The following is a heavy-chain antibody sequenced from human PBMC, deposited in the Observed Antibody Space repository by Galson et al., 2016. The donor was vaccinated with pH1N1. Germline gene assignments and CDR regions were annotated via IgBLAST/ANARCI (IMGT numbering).Heavy chain of an antibody. Sequence: SLRLSCAASGFTFGDYGMTWVRQAPGKGLEWVASINYIGGNIAYADSMKGRFTISRDNAKSSLYLQMNSLRAEDTALYYCARSPGIAVPGLLDFWGQGTLVIVSS. CDR1: GFTFGDYG. J-gene: IGHJ4*02. CDR3: ARSPGIAVPGLLDF. D-gene: IGHD6-19*01. V-gene: IGHV3-20*04. CDR2: INYIGGNI.